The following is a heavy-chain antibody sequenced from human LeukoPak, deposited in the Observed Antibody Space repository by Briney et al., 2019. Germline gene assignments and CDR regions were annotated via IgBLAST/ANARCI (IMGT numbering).Heavy chain of an antibody. Sequence: ASVNVSCKASGYTFSTYPLNWVRQAPGQGLEWMGWTNTNTGSPTYAQGLTGRFVFSLDTSVSTAFLQISSLKAEDTALYYCVRGIDTTGYFNYWGQGTLVTVSS. CDR2: TNTNTGSP. V-gene: IGHV7-4-1*02. D-gene: IGHD3-22*01. CDR1: GYTFSTYP. CDR3: VRGIDTTGYFNY. J-gene: IGHJ4*02.